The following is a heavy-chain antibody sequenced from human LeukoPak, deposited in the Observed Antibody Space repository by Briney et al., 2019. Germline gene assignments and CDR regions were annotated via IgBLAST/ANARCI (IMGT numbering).Heavy chain of an antibody. CDR2: INHSGST. Sequence: SETLSLNCTVSGGSISSSSYYWGWIRQPPGKGLEWIGEINHSGSTNYNPSLKSRVTISVDTSKNQFSLKLSSVTAADTAVYYCARDRCITMVRGVITSCHYMDVWGKGTTVTVSS. J-gene: IGHJ6*03. D-gene: IGHD3-10*01. CDR1: GGSISSSSYY. CDR3: ARDRCITMVRGVITSCHYMDV. V-gene: IGHV4-39*07.